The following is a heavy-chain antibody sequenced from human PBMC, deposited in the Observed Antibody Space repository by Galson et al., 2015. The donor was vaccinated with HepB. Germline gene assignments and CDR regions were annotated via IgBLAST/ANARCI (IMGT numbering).Heavy chain of an antibody. CDR1: GGIFGNYV. J-gene: IGHJ5*02. CDR3: ARLGAVAASGDNPFDP. D-gene: IGHD2-15*01. Sequence: SVKVSCKASGGIFGNYVISWVRQAPGQGLEWMGGIIPVYGSANYAQKFQGRVTFTADASTSPAYMEIASLKSEDTATYYCARLGAVAASGDNPFDPWGQGTLVTVSS. CDR2: IIPVYGSA. V-gene: IGHV1-69*13.